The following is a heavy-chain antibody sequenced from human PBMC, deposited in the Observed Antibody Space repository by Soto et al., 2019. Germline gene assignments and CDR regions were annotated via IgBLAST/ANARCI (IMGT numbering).Heavy chain of an antibody. J-gene: IGHJ4*02. D-gene: IGHD1-20*01. CDR3: ATSQKGYNWNYFDH. V-gene: IGHV4-39*01. Sequence: NPSETLSLTCAASGGSISGSYYYWAWLRQSPGKGPEWIGSVFYTGFTSYNPSLESRVPVSVDTSKSQFSLKLSAVTAADTAVYYCATSQKGYNWNYFDHWGQGALVTVSS. CDR2: VFYTGFT. CDR1: GGSISGSYYY.